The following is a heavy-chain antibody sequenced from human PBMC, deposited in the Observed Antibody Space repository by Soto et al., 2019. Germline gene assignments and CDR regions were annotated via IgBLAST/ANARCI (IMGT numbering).Heavy chain of an antibody. CDR2: IISYNGNT. J-gene: IGHJ4*02. CDR1: GYTFADYG. CDR3: AREGEGYSGSGSYYVTEY. Sequence: QVQLVQSGAEVKKPGASVKVSCKASGYTFADYGISWVRQAPGQGLEWMGWIISYNGNTNYAQKMQGRVTMTTDTSTSTAYMELQNLRSDDTAVYYWAREGEGYSGSGSYYVTEYWGQGTLVTVSS. D-gene: IGHD3-10*01. V-gene: IGHV1-18*01.